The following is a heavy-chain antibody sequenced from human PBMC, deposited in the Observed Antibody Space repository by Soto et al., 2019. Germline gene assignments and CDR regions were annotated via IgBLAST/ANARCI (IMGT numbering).Heavy chain of an antibody. V-gene: IGHV3-23*01. Sequence: LRLSCAASGFTFSSYAMSWVRQAPGKGLEWVSAISGSGGSTYYADSVKGRFTISRDNSKNTLYLQMNSLRAEDTAVYYCAKDPPGLNIAVAGFDYWGQGTLVTVSS. J-gene: IGHJ4*02. CDR1: GFTFSSYA. CDR2: ISGSGGST. D-gene: IGHD6-19*01. CDR3: AKDPPGLNIAVAGFDY.